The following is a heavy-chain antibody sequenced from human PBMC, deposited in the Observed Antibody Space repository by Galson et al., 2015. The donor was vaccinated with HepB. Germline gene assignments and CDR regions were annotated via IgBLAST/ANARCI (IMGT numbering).Heavy chain of an antibody. V-gene: IGHV5-51*03. Sequence: QSGAEVKKPGESLKISCKGSGYSFTSYWIGWVRQMPGKGLEWMGIIYPGDSDTRYSPSFQGQVTISADKSISTAYLQWSSLKASDTAMYYCAITPAFSSSWYLTQSDAFDIWGQGTMVTVSS. CDR1: GYSFTSYW. CDR2: IYPGDSDT. J-gene: IGHJ3*02. D-gene: IGHD6-13*01. CDR3: AITPAFSSSWYLTQSDAFDI.